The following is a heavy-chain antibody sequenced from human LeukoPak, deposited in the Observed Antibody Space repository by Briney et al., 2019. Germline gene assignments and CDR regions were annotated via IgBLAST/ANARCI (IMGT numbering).Heavy chain of an antibody. D-gene: IGHD3-22*01. CDR2: IRSKANSYAT. Sequence: GGSLRLSCAASGFTFSGSAMHWVRQASGKGLEWVGRIRSKANSYATAYAASAKGRFTISRDDSKNTAYLQMNSLKTEDTAVYYCTTKYYYDSSGYSGPNWFDPWGQGTLVTVSS. J-gene: IGHJ5*02. CDR3: TTKYYYDSSGYSGPNWFDP. CDR1: GFTFSGSA. V-gene: IGHV3-73*01.